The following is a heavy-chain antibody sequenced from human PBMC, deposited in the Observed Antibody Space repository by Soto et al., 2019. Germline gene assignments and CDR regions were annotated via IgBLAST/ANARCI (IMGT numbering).Heavy chain of an antibody. Sequence: GGSLRLSCAASGFTFSSYAMHWVRQAPGKGLEWVAVISYDGSNKYYADSVKGRFTISRDNSKNTLYLQMNSLRAEDTAVYYCARDQAIDCSSTSCYDSYFDYWGQGTLVTVSS. CDR3: ARDQAIDCSSTSCYDSYFDY. V-gene: IGHV3-30-3*01. CDR1: GFTFSSYA. J-gene: IGHJ4*02. D-gene: IGHD2-2*01. CDR2: ISYDGSNK.